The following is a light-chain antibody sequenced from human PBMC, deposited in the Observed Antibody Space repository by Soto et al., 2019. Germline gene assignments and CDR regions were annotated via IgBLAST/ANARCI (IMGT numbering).Light chain of an antibody. V-gene: IGKV3D-15*01. Sequence: EILMTQSPATLSVSPGERATLSCRASQSLNRNLAWYQQKPGQAPRLIIYGASTRASGIPDRFSGSGSGTEFTLTISILQSEDFALYYCQHYNDWPPAFTFGPGTKVDL. CDR2: GAS. CDR3: QHYNDWPPAFT. CDR1: QSLNRN. J-gene: IGKJ3*01.